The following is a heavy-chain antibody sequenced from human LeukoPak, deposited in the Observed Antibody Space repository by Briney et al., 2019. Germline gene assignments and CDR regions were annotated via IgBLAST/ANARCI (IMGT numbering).Heavy chain of an antibody. CDR1: GGSISSSSYY. CDR2: IYYSGST. Sequence: PSETLSLTCTVSGGSISSSSYYWGWIRQPPGKGLEWIGSIYYSGSTYYNPSLKSRVTISVDTSKNQFSLKLSSVTAADTAVYYCAGQGLHSDYWGQGTLVTVSS. V-gene: IGHV4-39*01. D-gene: IGHD4-11*01. J-gene: IGHJ4*02. CDR3: AGQGLHSDY.